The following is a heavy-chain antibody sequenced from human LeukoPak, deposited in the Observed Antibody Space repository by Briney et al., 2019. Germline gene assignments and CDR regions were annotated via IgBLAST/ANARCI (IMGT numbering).Heavy chain of an antibody. V-gene: IGHV4-39*01. CDR3: ARRAGAAAGYYYYMDV. CDR2: IYYSGST. J-gene: IGHJ6*03. D-gene: IGHD6-13*01. Sequence: SETLSLTCTVSGGSISSSSYYWGWIRQPPGKGLEWIGSIYYSGSTYYNPSLKSRVTISVDTSKNQFSLKLSSVTAADTAVYYCARRAGAAAGYYYYMDVWGKGTTVTISS. CDR1: GGSISSSSYY.